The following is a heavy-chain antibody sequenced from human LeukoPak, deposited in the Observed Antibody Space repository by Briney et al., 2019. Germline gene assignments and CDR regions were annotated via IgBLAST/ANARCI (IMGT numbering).Heavy chain of an antibody. V-gene: IGHV1-18*01. Sequence: ASVKVSCKASGYTFTSYGITWVRQAPGQGLEWMGWISAYNGDTRYAQKFQDRVTVTTDTSTTTAFMELRSLRSDDTAVYYCARRSSTAGTKMPPGEGGLDYWGQGTLVTVSS. J-gene: IGHJ4*02. CDR2: ISAYNGDT. CDR1: GYTFTSYG. CDR3: ARRSSTAGTKMPPGEGGLDY. D-gene: IGHD4-17*01.